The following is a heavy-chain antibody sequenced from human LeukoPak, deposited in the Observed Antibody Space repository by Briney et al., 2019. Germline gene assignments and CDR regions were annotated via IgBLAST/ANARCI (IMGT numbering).Heavy chain of an antibody. CDR2: ISGSGGST. J-gene: IGHJ4*02. CDR3: AKDQYQLLSLTYFVY. Sequence: GGSVSLSCAVSGFTVRSNYMRWVRHARGGGREWLSAISGSGGSTYYADYVKGRFTISRDNSKNTLYLQMNSLRAEDTAVYYCAKDQYQLLSLTYFVYWGQGTLVTVSS. V-gene: IGHV3-23*01. D-gene: IGHD2-2*01. CDR1: GFTVRSNY.